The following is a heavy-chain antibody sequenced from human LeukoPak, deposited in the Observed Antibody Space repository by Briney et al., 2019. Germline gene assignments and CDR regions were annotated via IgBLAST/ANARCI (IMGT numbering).Heavy chain of an antibody. D-gene: IGHD2-2*01. CDR3: SGDCSSTSCPGY. V-gene: IGHV3-15*01. CDR1: GFTFSNAW. Sequence: GGSLRLSCAASGFTFSNAWMSWVRQAPGKGLEWVGRIKSKTDGGTTDYAAPVKGRFTISRDDSKNTLYLQMNSLKPEDTAVYYCSGDCSSTSCPGYWGQGTLVTVSS. CDR2: IKSKTDGGTT. J-gene: IGHJ4*02.